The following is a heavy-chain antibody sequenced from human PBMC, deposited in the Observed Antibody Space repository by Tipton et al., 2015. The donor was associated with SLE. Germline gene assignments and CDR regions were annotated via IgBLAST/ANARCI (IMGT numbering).Heavy chain of an antibody. Sequence: TLSLTCALYGGSFSGYYWTWIRQSPGKGLEWIGEIIHSGTTNYNPSLKSRVILSLDTSKNQFSLKLTSVTAADTAVYYCARVAPTEVFDYWGQGTLVTVSS. J-gene: IGHJ4*02. CDR2: IIHSGTT. CDR1: GGSFSGYY. CDR3: ARVAPTEVFDY. D-gene: IGHD1-1*01. V-gene: IGHV4-34*12.